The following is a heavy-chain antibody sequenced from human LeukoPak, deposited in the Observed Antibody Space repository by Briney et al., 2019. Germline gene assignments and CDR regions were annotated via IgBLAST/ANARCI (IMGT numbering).Heavy chain of an antibody. CDR2: ISYDGSNK. V-gene: IGHV3-30-3*01. D-gene: IGHD6-13*01. Sequence: PGGSLRLSCAASGFTFSSYAMHWVRQAPGKGLEWVAVISYDGSNKYYADSVKGRFTISRDNSKNTLYLQMNSLRAEDTAVYYCAKDHPILAAAGRQKRSYFDYWGQGTLVTVSS. J-gene: IGHJ4*02. CDR1: GFTFSSYA. CDR3: AKDHPILAAAGRQKRSYFDY.